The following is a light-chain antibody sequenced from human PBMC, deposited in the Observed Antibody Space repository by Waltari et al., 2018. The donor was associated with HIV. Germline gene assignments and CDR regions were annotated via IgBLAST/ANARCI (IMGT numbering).Light chain of an antibody. CDR1: EGISNS. J-gene: IGKJ2*01. V-gene: IGKV1-NL1*01. CDR3: QQYYSDPMYT. CDR2: AVS. Sequence: TLSPSSLSASVGERVTITCRASEGISNSLAWYQQQPGKAPKLLLYAVSTLESGVPSRFSGSGSGTDYTLTISSLHPEDFATYYCQQYYSDPMYTFGQGTKLEIK.